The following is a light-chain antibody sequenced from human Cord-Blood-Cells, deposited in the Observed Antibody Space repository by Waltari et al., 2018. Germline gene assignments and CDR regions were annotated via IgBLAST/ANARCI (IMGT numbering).Light chain of an antibody. J-gene: IGKJ2*01. V-gene: IGKV1-NL1*01. CDR3: QQYYSSPYT. CDR2: AAS. CDR1: QGISNS. Sequence: DIQMTQSPSSLSASVAYRVTIPCRASQGISNSLAWYQQKPGKAPKLLRCAASRLESGVPSRFSGSGSGTDYTHTISSLQPADFATYYCQQYYSSPYTFGQGTKLEIK.